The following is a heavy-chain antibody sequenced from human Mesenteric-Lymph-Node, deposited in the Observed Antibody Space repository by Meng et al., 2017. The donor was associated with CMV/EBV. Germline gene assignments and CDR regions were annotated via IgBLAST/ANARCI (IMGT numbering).Heavy chain of an antibody. D-gene: IGHD2-2*01. CDR1: GFDISNYA. J-gene: IGHJ5*02. CDR3: AKDKYQLPLDWFDP. Sequence: GGSLRLSCAASGFDISNYAMSWVRQGPGKGLEWVSVFYISGRSTYYADSVKGRFTISRDNSKNTLFLQMNSLRVDDTAVYYCAKDKYQLPLDWFDPWGQGTQVTVSS. CDR2: FYISGRST. V-gene: IGHV3-23*03.